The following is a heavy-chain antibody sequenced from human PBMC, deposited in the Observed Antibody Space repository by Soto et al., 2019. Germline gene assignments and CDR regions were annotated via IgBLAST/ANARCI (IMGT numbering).Heavy chain of an antibody. D-gene: IGHD2-15*01. J-gene: IGHJ4*02. V-gene: IGHV3-21*06. CDR1: GFTFSTHS. CDR3: ATSVVMPGTPYFDS. CDR2: ISTSSTYI. Sequence: GSLRLSCAASGFTFSTHSMYWVRQAPGKGLEWVSSISTSSTYIDYSDSVKGRFTISRDNAKNSLFLQMSSLRAEDTAVYFCATSVVMPGTPYFDSWGQGALVTVSS.